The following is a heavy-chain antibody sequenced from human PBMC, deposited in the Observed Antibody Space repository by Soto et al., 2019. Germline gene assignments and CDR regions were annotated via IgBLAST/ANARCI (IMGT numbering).Heavy chain of an antibody. CDR2: IWYDGSNK. CDR1: GFTFSSYG. D-gene: IGHD1-26*01. Sequence: LRLSCAASGFTFSSYGMHWVRQAPGKGLEWVAVIWYDGSNKYYADSVKGRFTISRDNSKNTLYLQMNSLRAEDTAVYYCARDPWELLDYYYYYGMDVWGQGTTVTVSS. V-gene: IGHV3-33*01. CDR3: ARDPWELLDYYYYYGMDV. J-gene: IGHJ6*02.